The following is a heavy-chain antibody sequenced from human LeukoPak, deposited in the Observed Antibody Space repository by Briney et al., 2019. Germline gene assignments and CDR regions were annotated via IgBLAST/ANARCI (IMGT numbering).Heavy chain of an antibody. J-gene: IGHJ4*02. D-gene: IGHD3-10*01. V-gene: IGHV3-66*01. CDR2: IYSGGGT. Sequence: PGGSLRLSCAASGFTVGTNYMSWVRQAPGKGLEWVSVIYSGGGTYYADSVKGRFTISRDNSNNILYLQMNSLRAEDTAVYYCAASITMFDYWGQGTLVTVSS. CDR3: AASITMFDY. CDR1: GFTVGTNY.